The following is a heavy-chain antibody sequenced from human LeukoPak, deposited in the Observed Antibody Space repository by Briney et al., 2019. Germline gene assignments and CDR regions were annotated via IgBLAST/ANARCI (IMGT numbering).Heavy chain of an antibody. CDR1: GGSISSYY. Sequence: SETLSLTCTVSGGSISSYYWSWIRQPPGKGLEWIGYIYYSGSTYYSGSTNYNPSLKSRVTISVDTSKNQFSLKLSSVTAADTAVYYCGRQALRNWFDPWGQGTLVTVSP. CDR2: IYYSGSTYYSGST. J-gene: IGHJ5*02. V-gene: IGHV4-59*08. CDR3: GRQALRNWFDP.